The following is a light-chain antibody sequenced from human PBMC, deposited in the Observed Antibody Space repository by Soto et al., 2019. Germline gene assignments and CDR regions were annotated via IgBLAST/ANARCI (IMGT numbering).Light chain of an antibody. J-gene: IGLJ3*02. V-gene: IGLV3-21*02. CDR1: KIGSKS. Sequence: SYDLTQPPAVSVAPGQTARISWGGEKIGSKSVHWYQQKAGQTPELVVYDDSDRPSGIPERFSGSNSGNTASLTITRVEGGDEADYYCQVWDSSSEHVVFGGGTQLTVL. CDR3: QVWDSSSEHVV. CDR2: DDS.